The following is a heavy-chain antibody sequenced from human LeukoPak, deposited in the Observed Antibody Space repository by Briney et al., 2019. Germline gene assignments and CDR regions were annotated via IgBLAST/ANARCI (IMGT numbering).Heavy chain of an antibody. J-gene: IGHJ4*02. CDR3: ARALGYSSGWYGRRYYFDY. V-gene: IGHV1-18*01. CDR2: ISAYNGNT. Sequence: ASVKVSCKASGYTFTSYGISWVRQAPGLGLEWMGWISAYNGNTNYAQKLQGRVTMTTDTSTSTAYMELRSLRSDDTAVYYCARALGYSSGWYGRRYYFDYWGQGTLVTVSS. D-gene: IGHD6-19*01. CDR1: GYTFTSYG.